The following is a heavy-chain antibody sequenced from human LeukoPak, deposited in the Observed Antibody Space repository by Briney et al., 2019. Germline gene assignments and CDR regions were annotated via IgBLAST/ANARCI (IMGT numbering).Heavy chain of an antibody. D-gene: IGHD3-3*01. CDR2: IKQDGSEK. J-gene: IGHJ4*02. CDR1: GFTFSSYW. Sequence: GGSLRLSCAASGFTFSSYWMSWVRQAPGKGLEWVANIKQDGSEKYYVDSVKGRFIISRDNAKNTLYLQMNSLRAEDTAVYYCARVLEWLLYDFWGQGSLVTVSS. CDR3: ARVLEWLLYDF. V-gene: IGHV3-7*01.